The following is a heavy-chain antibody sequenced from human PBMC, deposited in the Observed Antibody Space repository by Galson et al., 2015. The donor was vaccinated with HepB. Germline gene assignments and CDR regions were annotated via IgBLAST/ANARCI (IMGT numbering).Heavy chain of an antibody. Sequence: SLRLSCAASGFTFSSYSMNWVRQAPGKGLEWVSSISSSSSYIYYADSVKGRFTISRDNAKNSLYLQMNSLRAEDTAVYYCAVPRISSGFAFDIWGQGTMVTVSS. J-gene: IGHJ3*02. CDR3: AVPRISSGFAFDI. V-gene: IGHV3-21*01. CDR1: GFTFSSYS. D-gene: IGHD6-19*01. CDR2: ISSSSSYI.